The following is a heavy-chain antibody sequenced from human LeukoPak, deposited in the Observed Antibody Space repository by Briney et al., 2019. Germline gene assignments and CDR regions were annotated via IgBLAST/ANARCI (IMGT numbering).Heavy chain of an antibody. CDR2: INHSGST. V-gene: IGHV4-34*01. Sequence: SETLSLTCAVYGGSFSGYYWSWIRQPPGKGLEWIGEINHSGSTNYNPSLKSRVTISVDTSKNQFSLKLSSVTAADTAVYYCARATTYYDILTGYYPPYYFDYWGQGTLVTVSS. CDR1: GGSFSGYY. CDR3: ARATTYYDILTGYYPPYYFDY. J-gene: IGHJ4*02. D-gene: IGHD3-9*01.